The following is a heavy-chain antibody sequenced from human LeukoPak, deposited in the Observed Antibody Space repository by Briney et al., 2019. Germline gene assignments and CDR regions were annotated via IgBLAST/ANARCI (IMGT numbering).Heavy chain of an antibody. D-gene: IGHD2-2*01. CDR2: INTNTGNP. J-gene: IGHJ4*02. CDR3: ARVQGYCSTTSCYPHY. V-gene: IGHV7-4-1*02. Sequence: GASVKVSCKASGYTLTNYALNWVRQAPGQGLEWMGWINTNTGNPTYAQGFTGRFVFSLDTSVNTAYLQISSPKAEDTAIYYCARVQGYCSTTSCYPHYWGQGTLVTVSS. CDR1: GYTLTNYA.